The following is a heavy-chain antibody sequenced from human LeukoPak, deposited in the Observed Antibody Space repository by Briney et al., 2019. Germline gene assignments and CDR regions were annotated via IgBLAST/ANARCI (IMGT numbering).Heavy chain of an antibody. J-gene: IGHJ4*02. Sequence: PSETLSLTCTVSGGSISSSSYYWGWIRQPPGKGLEWIGSINHSGSTNYNPSLKSRVTISVDTSKNQFSLKLSSVTAADTAVYYCARVNSGSFYIDYWGQGTLVTVSS. CDR2: INHSGST. CDR3: ARVNSGSFYIDY. V-gene: IGHV4-39*07. CDR1: GGSISSSSYY. D-gene: IGHD1-26*01.